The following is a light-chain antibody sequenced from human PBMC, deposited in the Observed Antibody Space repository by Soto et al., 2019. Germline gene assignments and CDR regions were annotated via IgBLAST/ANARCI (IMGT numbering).Light chain of an antibody. V-gene: IGKV3D-15*01. CDR2: GAS. CDR1: QSVRRN. Sequence: EIVMTQSAATLSASPGERATLSCRASQSVRRNLAWYQQKPGQAPRLLIYGASTRATGIPATFSGSGSGTQFTLTISSLQSEDFAVYYCQQYNNWPAITFGQGTRVEI. CDR3: QQYNNWPAIT. J-gene: IGKJ5*01.